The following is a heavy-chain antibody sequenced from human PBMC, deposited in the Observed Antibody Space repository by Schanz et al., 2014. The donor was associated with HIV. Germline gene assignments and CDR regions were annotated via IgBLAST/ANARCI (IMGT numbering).Heavy chain of an antibody. Sequence: QVQLVQSGAEVKKPGSSVRVSCKASGGTFNTLAFSWVRQAPGQGLEWMGSNIPMFGTRNFAQKFQGRVTIIADESTSTAYMELSSLRSADTAVYFCARAAFSSEYYYGMDVWGQGTTVTVSS. CDR1: GGTFNTLA. V-gene: IGHV1-69*18. D-gene: IGHD3-3*02. CDR2: NIPMFGTR. J-gene: IGHJ6*02. CDR3: ARAAFSSEYYYGMDV.